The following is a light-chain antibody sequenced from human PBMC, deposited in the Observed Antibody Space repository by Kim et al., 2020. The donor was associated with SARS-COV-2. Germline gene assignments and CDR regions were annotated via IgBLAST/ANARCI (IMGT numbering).Light chain of an antibody. V-gene: IGLV2-11*03. J-gene: IGLJ3*02. CDR3: CSYAGSPV. CDR1: SSDVGGYNF. CDR2: DVN. Sequence: PGQSFAISCTGTSSDVGGYNFVSWYQQYPGKAPKVMIYDVNKRPSGVPDRFSGSKSGNTASLTISGLQAEDEADYYCCSYAGSPVFGGGTQLTVL.